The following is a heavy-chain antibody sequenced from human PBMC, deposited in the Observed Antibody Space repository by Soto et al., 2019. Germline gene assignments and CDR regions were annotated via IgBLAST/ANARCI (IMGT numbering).Heavy chain of an antibody. CDR1: GDSISASS. CDR3: AREGNLGRWLQPLDF. D-gene: IGHD5-12*01. Sequence: PSETLSLTCTVSGDSISASSWSWVRQPPGKGLEWIGNIHYNGNTKYNPSLKSRVTMSVDTSENQFSLKLISVTAADTAKYFCAREGNLGRWLQPLDFWGQGTLVTVSS. CDR2: IHYNGNT. V-gene: IGHV4-59*01. J-gene: IGHJ4*02.